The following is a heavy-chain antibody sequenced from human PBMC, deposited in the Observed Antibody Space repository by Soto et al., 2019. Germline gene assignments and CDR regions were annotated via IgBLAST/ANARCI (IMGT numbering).Heavy chain of an antibody. J-gene: IGHJ5*02. V-gene: IGHV4-4*02. D-gene: IGHD3-3*01. CDR3: ARHECWNGPDL. CDR2: IFHDGKT. CDR1: GASIGSGGW. Sequence: SETLSLTCAVSGASIGSGGWRSWVRQPPGKGLGWLAEIFHDGKTNYSPTLKSRVTISVEKYQKQFSLKVDSVTAADTAFYNCARHECWNGPDLWGQGTLVTVSS.